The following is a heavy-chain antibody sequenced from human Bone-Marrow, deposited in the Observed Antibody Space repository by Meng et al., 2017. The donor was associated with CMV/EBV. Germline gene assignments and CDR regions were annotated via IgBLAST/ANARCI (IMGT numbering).Heavy chain of an antibody. CDR1: GFTFSSYA. Sequence: GGSLRLSCAASGFTFSSYAMSWVRQAPGKGLEWVSAISGSGGSTYYADSVKGRFTISRDNSKNTLYLQMNSLRAEDTAVYYCAKDRLRCSTSCWNDAFDIWGQGTMVTVSS. CDR2: ISGSGGST. J-gene: IGHJ3*02. V-gene: IGHV3-23*01. D-gene: IGHD2-2*01. CDR3: AKDRLRCSTSCWNDAFDI.